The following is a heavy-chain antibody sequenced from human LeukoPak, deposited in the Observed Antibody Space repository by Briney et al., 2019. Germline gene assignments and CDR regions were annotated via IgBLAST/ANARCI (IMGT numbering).Heavy chain of an antibody. CDR3: ARESTAFDY. J-gene: IGHJ4*02. V-gene: IGHV1-46*01. CDR1: GYTFTSYY. CDR2: INPTGGST. Sequence: ASVKVSCKASGYTFTSYYMHWVRQAPGQGLEWMGLINPTGGSTSYAQQFQGRISMSRDTSTSIVYMEMSSLTSEDTALYHCARESTAFDYWGQGTLVTVSS.